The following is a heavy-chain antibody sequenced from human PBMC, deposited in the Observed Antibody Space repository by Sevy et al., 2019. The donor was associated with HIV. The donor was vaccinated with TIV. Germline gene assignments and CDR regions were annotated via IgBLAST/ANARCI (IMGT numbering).Heavy chain of an antibody. CDR1: GGSNTSLY. V-gene: IGHV4-59*11. J-gene: IGHJ4*02. Sequence: SETLSLTCTVSGGSNTSLYWNWIRQTPGKGLEWIANIYYNGHINYNPSLKSRVTLSLDTSKNQFSRRLSSVTAADTAMYYCAGENAWGRGYSWGQGTLVTVSS. CDR2: IYYNGHI. CDR3: AGENAWGRGYS. D-gene: IGHD1-26*01.